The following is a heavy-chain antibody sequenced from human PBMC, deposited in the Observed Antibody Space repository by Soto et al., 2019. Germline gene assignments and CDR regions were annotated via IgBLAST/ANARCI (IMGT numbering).Heavy chain of an antibody. CDR2: ISAYNGNT. CDR1: GYTFTSYG. Sequence: ASVKVSCKASGYTFTSYGISWVRQAPGQGLEWTGWISAYNGNTNYAQKLQGRVTMTTDTSTSTAYMELRSLRSDDTAVYYCAREAYYDFWSGYYLPHYFDYWGQGTLVTVSS. CDR3: AREAYYDFWSGYYLPHYFDY. V-gene: IGHV1-18*01. D-gene: IGHD3-3*01. J-gene: IGHJ4*02.